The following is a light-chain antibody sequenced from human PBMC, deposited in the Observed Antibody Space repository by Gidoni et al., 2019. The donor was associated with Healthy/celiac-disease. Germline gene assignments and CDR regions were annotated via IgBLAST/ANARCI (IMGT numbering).Light chain of an antibody. J-gene: IGLJ1*01. CDR3: QSYDSSNLYV. CDR1: SGSIASNY. CDR2: EDN. Sequence: FMLTQPHSVSESPGNTVTISCTRSSGSIASNYVQWYQQRPGSSPTTVIYEDNQRPSGVPDRFSGSIDSSSNSASLTISGLKTEDEADYYCQSYDSSNLYVFGTGTKVTVL. V-gene: IGLV6-57*01.